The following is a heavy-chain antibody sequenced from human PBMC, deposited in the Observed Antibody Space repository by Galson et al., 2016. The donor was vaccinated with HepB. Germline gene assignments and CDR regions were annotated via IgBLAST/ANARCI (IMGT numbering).Heavy chain of an antibody. J-gene: IGHJ6*03. CDR2: ISGRGTIV. CDR3: VREGFRSSVTSYLADWYYYCGTDG. CDR1: GFIFSDYY. Sequence: SLRLSCAAYGFIFSDYYMNWVRQAPGKSLEWIASISGRGTIVKYADSVKGRFTVSRDNAEKSLFLQMDSLRVEDTAVYYCVREGFRSSVTSYLADWYYYCGTDGWGRGTTVTV. V-gene: IGHV3-11*01. D-gene: IGHD3-16*01.